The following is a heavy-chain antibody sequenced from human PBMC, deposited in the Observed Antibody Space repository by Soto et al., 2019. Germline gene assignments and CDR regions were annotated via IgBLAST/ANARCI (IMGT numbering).Heavy chain of an antibody. D-gene: IGHD3-10*02. CDR2: IRGSGGST. CDR3: AKDRAEWGCSDY. V-gene: IGHV3-23*01. Sequence: EVQMLESGGGLVQPGESLRLSCAASGFTFSSYAMSWVLQAPGKGLKLVSTIRGSGGSTYYAESVKGRFTISRDNSKNTLYLQMNSLRAEDTAVYYCAKDRAEWGCSDYWGQGILVTVSS. J-gene: IGHJ4*02. CDR1: GFTFSSYA.